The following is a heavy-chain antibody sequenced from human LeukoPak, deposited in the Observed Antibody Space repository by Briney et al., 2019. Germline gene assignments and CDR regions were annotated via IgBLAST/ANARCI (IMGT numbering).Heavy chain of an antibody. CDR1: GYTFTSYG. Sequence: ASVKVSCKASGYTFTSYGISWVRQAPGQGLEWMGWISAYNGNTNYAQKLQGRVTMTTDTSTSTAYMELRSLRSDDTAVYYCARDPDNWNYKGYFDYWGQGTLVTVSS. CDR3: ARDPDNWNYKGYFDY. V-gene: IGHV1-18*01. J-gene: IGHJ4*02. D-gene: IGHD1-7*01. CDR2: ISAYNGNT.